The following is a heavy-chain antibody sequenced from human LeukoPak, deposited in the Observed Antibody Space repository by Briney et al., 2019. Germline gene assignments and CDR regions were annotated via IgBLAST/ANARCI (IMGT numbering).Heavy chain of an antibody. J-gene: IGHJ5*02. CDR2: INTDGSST. D-gene: IGHD3-22*01. CDR1: GFSLSRYW. CDR3: AREPYEYYYDIPGRLDP. Sequence: PGGSLRLSCAAFGFSLSRYWMHWVRQAPGKGLVWVSRINTDGSSTSYADSVKGRFTISRDNAKNTLYLQMNSLRAEDTAVYYCAREPYEYYYDIPGRLDPWGQGTLVTVSS. V-gene: IGHV3-74*01.